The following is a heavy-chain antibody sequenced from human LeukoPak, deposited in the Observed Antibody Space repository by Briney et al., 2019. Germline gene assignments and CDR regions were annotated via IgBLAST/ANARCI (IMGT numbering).Heavy chain of an antibody. D-gene: IGHD1-26*01. CDR1: GYTFTSYD. J-gene: IGHJ4*02. CDR3: ARGVYSGSYHPFDY. CDR2: INTNSGNT. Sequence: ASVKVSCKASGYTFTSYDINWVRQATGQGLEWMGWINTNSGNTGYAQKFQGRVTMSRNTSISTAYMELSNLRSDDTAVYYCARGVYSGSYHPFDYWGQGTLVTVSS. V-gene: IGHV1-8*01.